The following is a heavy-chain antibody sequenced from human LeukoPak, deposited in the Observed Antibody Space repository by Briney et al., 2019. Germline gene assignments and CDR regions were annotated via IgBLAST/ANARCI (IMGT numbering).Heavy chain of an antibody. V-gene: IGHV3-23*01. Sequence: GGSLRLSCAVSGFTFSSYGMSWVRQAPGKGLEWVSAISGSGGSTYYADSVKGRFTISRDNSKNTLYLQMNSLIAEDTAVYYCAKGISSGFDAFDIWGQGTMVTVSS. D-gene: IGHD6-19*01. J-gene: IGHJ3*02. CDR3: AKGISSGFDAFDI. CDR2: ISGSGGST. CDR1: GFTFSSYG.